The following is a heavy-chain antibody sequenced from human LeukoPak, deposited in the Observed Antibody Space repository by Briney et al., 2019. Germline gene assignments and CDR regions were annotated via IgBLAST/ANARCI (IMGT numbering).Heavy chain of an antibody. J-gene: IGHJ4*02. CDR1: GYTFSSYA. CDR2: MNPNSGNT. D-gene: IGHD3-22*01. V-gene: IGHV1-8*02. CDR3: ARGPLWYDSSGYYPY. Sequence: ASVKVSCKASGYTFSSYAMNWVRQAPGQGLEWMGWMNPNSGNTGYAQKFQGRVTMTRNTSISTAYMELSSLRSEDTAVYYCARGPLWYDSSGYYPYWGQGTLVTVSS.